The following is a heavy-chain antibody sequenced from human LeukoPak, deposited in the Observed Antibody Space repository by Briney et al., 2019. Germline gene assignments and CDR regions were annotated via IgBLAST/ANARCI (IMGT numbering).Heavy chain of an antibody. CDR2: ISSSSSYI. D-gene: IGHD6-13*01. J-gene: IGHJ4*02. V-gene: IGHV3-21*01. Sequence: PGGSLRLSCAASGFTFSSYSMNWVRQAPGKGLEWVSSISSSSSYIYYADSVKGRFTIHRDNAKNSLYLQMNSLRAEDTAVYYCARLNGHSSSWYGVIEGDNFDYWGQGTLVTVSS. CDR3: ARLNGHSSSWYGVIEGDNFDY. CDR1: GFTFSSYS.